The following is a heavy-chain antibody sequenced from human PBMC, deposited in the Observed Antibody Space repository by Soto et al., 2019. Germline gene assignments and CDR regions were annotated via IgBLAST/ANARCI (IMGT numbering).Heavy chain of an antibody. CDR2: ISFDGRNT. V-gene: IGHV3-30*18. Sequence: QVQLVESGGGVVQPGRSLRLSCAASGFTFNNYGMHWVRQAPGKGLEWVVVISFDGRNTYYADSVKGRFTISRDNSKNTLYLQRTSLRVEDTAVYYCAKQTGSGSYFTVGSGGQFDFWGQGTLVTVSS. D-gene: IGHD3-10*01. J-gene: IGHJ4*02. CDR1: GFTFNNYG. CDR3: AKQTGSGSYFTVGSGGQFDF.